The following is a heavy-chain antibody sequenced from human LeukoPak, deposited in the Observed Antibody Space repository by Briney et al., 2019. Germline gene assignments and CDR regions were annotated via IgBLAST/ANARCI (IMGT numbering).Heavy chain of an antibody. CDR1: GFTFSSYS. V-gene: IGHV3-48*01. CDR3: ARVPYYYDNSGPD. CDR2: ISSSSSTI. Sequence: GSLRLSCAASGFTFSSYSMNWVRQAPGKGLEWVSYISSSSSTIYYADSVKGRFTISRDNAKNSLYLQMNSLRAEDTAVYYCARVPYYYDNSGPDWGQGTLVTVSS. J-gene: IGHJ4*02. D-gene: IGHD3-22*01.